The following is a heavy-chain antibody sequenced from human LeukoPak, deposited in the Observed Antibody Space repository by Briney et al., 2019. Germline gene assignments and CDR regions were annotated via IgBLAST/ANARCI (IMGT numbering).Heavy chain of an antibody. V-gene: IGHV4-59*11. Sequence: SETLSLTCTVSGGSISSHYWSWIRQPPGKGLEWIGYIYYSGSTNYNPSLKSRVTISVDTSKNQFSLKLSSVTAADTAVYYCARGQPADFDYWGQGTLVTVSS. CDR1: GGSISSHY. J-gene: IGHJ4*02. CDR3: ARGQPADFDY. CDR2: IYYSGST.